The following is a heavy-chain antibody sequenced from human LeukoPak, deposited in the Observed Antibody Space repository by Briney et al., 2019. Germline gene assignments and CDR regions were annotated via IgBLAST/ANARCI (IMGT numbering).Heavy chain of an antibody. V-gene: IGHV3-43*02. D-gene: IGHD6-19*01. J-gene: IGHJ4*02. CDR1: GFTFGGYA. CDR3: AKDAVPGTSLHY. Sequence: WGSLRLSCAASGFTFGGYAMHWVRQAPGKGLEWVSLIRGDGRTTSYAGSVRGRFTISRDNSKNSLYLQMSSLRVEDTAMYYCAKDAVPGTSLHYWGQGTQVTAPS. CDR2: IRGDGRTT.